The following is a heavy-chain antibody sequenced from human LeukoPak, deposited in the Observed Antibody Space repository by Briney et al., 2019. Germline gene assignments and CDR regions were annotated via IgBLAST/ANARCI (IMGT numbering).Heavy chain of an antibody. CDR3: ATTSLPTNKAAFDI. CDR1: GGTFSSYA. Sequence: SVKVSCKASGGTFSSYAISWVRQAPGQGLEWMGGIIPIFGTANYAQKFQGRVTITADESTSTAYMELSSLRSEDTAVYYCATTSLPTNKAAFDIWGQGTMVTVSS. J-gene: IGHJ3*02. CDR2: IIPIFGTA. D-gene: IGHD1-1*01. V-gene: IGHV1-69*13.